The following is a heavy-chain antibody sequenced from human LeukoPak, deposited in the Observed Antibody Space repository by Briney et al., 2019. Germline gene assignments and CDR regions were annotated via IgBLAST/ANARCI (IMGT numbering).Heavy chain of an antibody. CDR1: GYTFTSYD. D-gene: IGHD6-19*01. CDR3: ARVRPRWRLIAVAVVLDY. CDR2: MNPNSGNT. V-gene: IGHV1-8*01. J-gene: IGHJ4*02. Sequence: ASVKDSCKASGYTFTSYDINCVRQATGQGLECMGWMNPNSGNTGYAQKFQGRVTMTRNTSISTAYMELSSLRSEDTAVYYCARVRPRWRLIAVAVVLDYWGQGTLVTVSS.